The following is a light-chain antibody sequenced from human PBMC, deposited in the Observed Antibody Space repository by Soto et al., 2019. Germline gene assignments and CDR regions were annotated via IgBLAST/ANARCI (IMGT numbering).Light chain of an antibody. J-gene: IGLJ2*01. Sequence: QSVLTQPASVSGSPGQSITISCTGTSSDVGGYNYVSWYQQHPGKAPKLMIYDVSNRPSGVSNRFSGSKSGNTASLTISGLQAEDEADYYCSSYTSSSTLVFIRGTQLTVL. V-gene: IGLV2-14*01. CDR1: SSDVGGYNY. CDR2: DVS. CDR3: SSYTSSSTLV.